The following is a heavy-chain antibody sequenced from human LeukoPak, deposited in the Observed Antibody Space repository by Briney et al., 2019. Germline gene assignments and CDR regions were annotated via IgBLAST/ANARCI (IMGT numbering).Heavy chain of an antibody. CDR1: GYTFTSYA. CDR3: ASKYIWNDLDAFDI. D-gene: IGHD1-1*01. J-gene: IGHJ3*02. CDR2: INTNTGNP. V-gene: IGHV7-4-1*02. Sequence: ASVKVSCNASGYTFTSYAMNWVRQAPGQGLELMGWINTNTGNPPYAQGFTGRFVFSLDTSVSTAYLQLRSLQAEDTAVYYCASKYIWNDLDAFDIWGQGTMVTVSS.